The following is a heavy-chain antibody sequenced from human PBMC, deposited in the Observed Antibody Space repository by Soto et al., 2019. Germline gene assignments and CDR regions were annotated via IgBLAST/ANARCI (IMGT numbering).Heavy chain of an antibody. CDR2: INHSGST. Sequence: SETLSLTCAVYGGSFSGYYWSWIRQPPGKGLEWIGEINHSGSTNYNPSLKSRVTISVDTSKNQFSLKLSSVTAADTAVYYCARADAAWGIAAAGGMDVWGQGTTVTVSS. CDR1: GGSFSGYY. J-gene: IGHJ6*02. D-gene: IGHD6-13*01. CDR3: ARADAAWGIAAAGGMDV. V-gene: IGHV4-34*01.